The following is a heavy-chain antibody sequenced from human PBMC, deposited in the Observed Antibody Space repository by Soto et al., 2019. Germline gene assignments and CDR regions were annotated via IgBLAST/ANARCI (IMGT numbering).Heavy chain of an antibody. CDR1: RYTFTSHG. D-gene: IGHD3-9*01. CDR2: ISTFNGKT. Sequence: QIQLVQSGGDVKPPGASVKVSCTTSRYTFTSHGIAWVRQAPGKGLAWMGWISTFNGKTDYAQKFQGRVTMTADTITRTFHMELRSLRSDDTAVYYCARLLTEGATFREDAFDLWGPGTKVTVSS. CDR3: ARLLTEGATFREDAFDL. J-gene: IGHJ3*01. V-gene: IGHV1-18*01.